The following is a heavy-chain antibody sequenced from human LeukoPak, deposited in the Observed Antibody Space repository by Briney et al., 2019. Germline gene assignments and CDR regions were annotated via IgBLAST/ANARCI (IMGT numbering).Heavy chain of an antibody. CDR2: IWYDGSNK. CDR3: ARDRGTGSSAGYYFDY. V-gene: IGHV3-33*01. Sequence: PGRSLRLSCAASGFTFSNYGMHWVRQAPGKGLEWVAIIWYDGSNKYYADSVKGRFTISRDNSKNTLYLQMNSLRAEDTAVYYCARDRGTGSSAGYYFDYWGQGTLVTVSS. J-gene: IGHJ4*02. CDR1: GFTFSNYG. D-gene: IGHD6-6*01.